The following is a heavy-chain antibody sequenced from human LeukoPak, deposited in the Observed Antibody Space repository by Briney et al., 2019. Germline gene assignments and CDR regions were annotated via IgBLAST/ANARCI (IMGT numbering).Heavy chain of an antibody. V-gene: IGHV3-21*01. CDR3: AREDMVVPAGFDP. CDR1: GFTFSNYW. D-gene: IGHD2-2*01. J-gene: IGHJ5*02. Sequence: GGSLRLSCAASGFTFSNYWMHWVRQAPGKGLEWVSSISSSSSYIYYADSVKGRFTISRDNAKNSLYLQMNSLRAGDTAVYYCAREDMVVPAGFDPWGQGTLVTVSS. CDR2: ISSSSSYI.